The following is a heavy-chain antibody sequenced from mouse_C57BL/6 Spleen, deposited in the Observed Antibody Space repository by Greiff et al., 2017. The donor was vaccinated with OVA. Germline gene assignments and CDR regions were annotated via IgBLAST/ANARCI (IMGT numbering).Heavy chain of an antibody. CDR2: IDPSDSYT. V-gene: IGHV1-69*01. CDR3: ARRTAQATYGFAY. Sequence: QVQLQQPGAELVMPGASVKLSCKASGYTFTSYWMHWVKQRPGQGLEWIGEIDPSDSYTNYNQKFKGKSTLTVDKSSSTAYMQLSSLTSEDSAVYYCARRTAQATYGFAYWGQGTLVTVSA. J-gene: IGHJ3*01. CDR1: GYTFTSYW. D-gene: IGHD3-2*02.